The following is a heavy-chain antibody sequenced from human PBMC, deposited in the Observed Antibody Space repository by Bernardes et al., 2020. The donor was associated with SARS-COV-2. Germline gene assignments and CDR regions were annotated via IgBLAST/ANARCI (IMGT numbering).Heavy chain of an antibody. Sequence: ETLSLTCTVSGGSISSYYWSWIRQPPGKGLEWIGYIYYSGSTNYNPSLKSRVTISVDTSKNQFSLKLSSVTAADTAVYYCATSFRYCSGGSCFPAVFDYWGQGTLVTVSS. CDR2: IYYSGST. V-gene: IGHV4-59*01. J-gene: IGHJ4*02. CDR3: ATSFRYCSGGSCFPAVFDY. D-gene: IGHD2-15*01. CDR1: GGSISSYY.